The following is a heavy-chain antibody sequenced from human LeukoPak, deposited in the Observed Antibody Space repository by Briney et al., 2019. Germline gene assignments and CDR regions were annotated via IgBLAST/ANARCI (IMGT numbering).Heavy chain of an antibody. CDR2: IKQDGSEK. CDR3: ASSPPTGTTWYFDL. V-gene: IGHV3-7*01. J-gene: IGHJ2*01. CDR1: GFTFSSYW. Sequence: GGSLRLSCAASGFTFSSYWMSWVRQAPGKGLEWVANIKQDGSEKYYVDSVKGRFTISRDNSKNTLYLQMGSLRADDMAVYYCASSPPTGTTWYFDLWGRGTLVTVSS. D-gene: IGHD1-7*01.